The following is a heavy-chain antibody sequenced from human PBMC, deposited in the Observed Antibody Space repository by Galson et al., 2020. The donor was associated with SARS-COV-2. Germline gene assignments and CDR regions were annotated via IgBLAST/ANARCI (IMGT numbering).Heavy chain of an antibody. D-gene: IGHD3-10*01. CDR3: AKGPKYYYGSGNYYPYYFDY. V-gene: IGHV4-31*03. J-gene: IGHJ4*02. CDR1: GGSISSGGYY. Sequence: SETLSLTCTVSGGSISSGGYYWSWIRQLPGKGLEWIGYTYYSGSTYYNPSLKSRVTISVDTSKNQFSLKLSSVTAADTAAYYCAKGPKYYYGSGNYYPYYFDYWGQGTLVTVSS. CDR2: TYYSGST.